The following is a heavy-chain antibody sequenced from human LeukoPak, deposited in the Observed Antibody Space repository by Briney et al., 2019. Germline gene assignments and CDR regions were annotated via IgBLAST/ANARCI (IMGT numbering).Heavy chain of an antibody. CDR1: GGSFSGYY. V-gene: IGHV4-34*01. D-gene: IGHD6-19*01. CDR3: ARKGRWLAVEY. CDR2: INHSGST. Sequence: PSETLSLTCAVYGGSFSGYYWSWIRQPPGKGLEWIGEINHSGSTNYNPSLKSRVTISVDTSKNQFSLKLSSVTAADTAVYYCARKGRWLAVEYWGQGTLVTVSS. J-gene: IGHJ4*02.